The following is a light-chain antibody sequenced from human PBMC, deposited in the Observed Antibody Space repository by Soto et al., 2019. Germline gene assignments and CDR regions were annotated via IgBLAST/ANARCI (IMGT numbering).Light chain of an antibody. V-gene: IGKV3-11*01. CDR2: DAS. CDR1: QSVSNY. Sequence: IVLTQSPATLSLSPGERATLSCRASQSVSNYLAWYQHKPGQAPRLLIYDASNRATGIPARFSGSGSGTDFTRTISSLEPEDFAVYYCQQRSNWALTFGGGTKVEIK. CDR3: QQRSNWALT. J-gene: IGKJ4*01.